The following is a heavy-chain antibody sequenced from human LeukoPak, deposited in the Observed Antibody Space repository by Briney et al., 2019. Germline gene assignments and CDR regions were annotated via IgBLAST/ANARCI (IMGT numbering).Heavy chain of an antibody. CDR2: ISGSGDNT. CDR1: GFTFSSYA. Sequence: GGSLRLSCAASGFTFSSYAMSWVRQAPGKGLEWVSSISGSGDNTCYADSVKDRFSISRDDSKTTVSLQMNSLRAEDTAVYYCAKGRGTAVTSAANYWGQGTLVTVSS. CDR3: AKGRGTAVTSAANY. D-gene: IGHD4-17*01. V-gene: IGHV3-23*01. J-gene: IGHJ4*02.